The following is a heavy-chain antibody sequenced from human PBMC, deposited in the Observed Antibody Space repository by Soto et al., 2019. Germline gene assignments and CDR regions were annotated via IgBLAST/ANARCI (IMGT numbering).Heavy chain of an antibody. V-gene: IGHV4-39*01. Sequence: QLQLQESGPGLVKPSETLSLTCTVSGGSISSSSYYWGWIRQPPGKGLEWIGSIYYSGSTYYNPSLKSRVTISVDPSKNPFSLKRSSVTGEDTAVYYCARHETRYCSSTSCYVIDYWGQGTLVTVSS. CDR2: IYYSGST. CDR1: GGSISSSSYY. J-gene: IGHJ4*02. D-gene: IGHD2-2*01. CDR3: ARHETRYCSSTSCYVIDY.